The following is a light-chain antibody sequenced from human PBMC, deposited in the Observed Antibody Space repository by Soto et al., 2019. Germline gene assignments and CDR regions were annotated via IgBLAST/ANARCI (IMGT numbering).Light chain of an antibody. CDR2: GAS. CDR1: QSVSSN. V-gene: IGKV3-20*01. J-gene: IGKJ1*01. Sequence: DIVMTQSPATLSVPPGERATFSCRASQSVSSNLAWYQQKPGQAPRLLIYGASSRATGIPDRFSGSGSGTDFTLTISRLEPEDFAVYYCQQYGSSQWTFGQGTKVGIK. CDR3: QQYGSSQWT.